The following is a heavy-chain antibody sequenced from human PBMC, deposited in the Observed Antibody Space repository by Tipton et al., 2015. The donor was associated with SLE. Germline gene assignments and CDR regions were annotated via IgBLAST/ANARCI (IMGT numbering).Heavy chain of an antibody. J-gene: IGHJ1*01. Sequence: QLVQSGAEVKKPGASVKVSCKASGYTFIGHGISWVRQAPGQGLEWMAWISIYSGLANTKYAPRFQDRVTMTTDTSTSTAYLELRSLRSDDTAVYYCARDLSYCSSTSCYSAGSEYFQHWGQGTLVTVSS. D-gene: IGHD2-2*02. CDR1: GYTFIGHG. V-gene: IGHV1-18*01. CDR2: ISIYSGLANT. CDR3: ARDLSYCSSTSCYSAGSEYFQH.